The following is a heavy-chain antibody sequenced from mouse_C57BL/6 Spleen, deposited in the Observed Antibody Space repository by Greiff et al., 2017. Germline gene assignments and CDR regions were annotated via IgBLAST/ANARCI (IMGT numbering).Heavy chain of an antibody. D-gene: IGHD2-4*01. CDR2: IWWDDDT. CDR1: GFSMSTLGMG. V-gene: IGHV8-8*01. Sequence: VTLIESGPGILQPSQTLSLTCSFSGFSMSTLGMGVGWIRQPSGKGLEWLAHIWWDDDTYYNPALKSRLTISTDTSKNQVFLKIANVDTADTDTDYCDRMRDYDNAIDYWGQGTSVTVSS. CDR3: DRMRDYDNAIDY. J-gene: IGHJ4*01.